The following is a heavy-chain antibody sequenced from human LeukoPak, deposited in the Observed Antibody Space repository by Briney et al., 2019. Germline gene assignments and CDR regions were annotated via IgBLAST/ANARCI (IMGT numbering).Heavy chain of an antibody. CDR2: IYYSGST. Sequence: SETLSLTCTVSGGSISSYYWSWIRQPPGKGLEWIGYIYYSGSTNYNPSLKSRVTISVDTSKNQFSLKLSSVTAADTAVYYCARERVWSGYYTLDYWGQGTLVTVSS. J-gene: IGHJ4*02. D-gene: IGHD3-3*01. CDR1: GGSISSYY. CDR3: ARERVWSGYYTLDY. V-gene: IGHV4-59*01.